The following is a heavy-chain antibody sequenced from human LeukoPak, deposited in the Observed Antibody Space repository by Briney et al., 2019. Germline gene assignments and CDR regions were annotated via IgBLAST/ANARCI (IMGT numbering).Heavy chain of an antibody. Sequence: SETLSLTCTVSGGSISSYYWSWIRQPPGRGLEWIGYIYYSGSTNYNPSLKSRVTISVDTSKNQFSLKLSSVTAADTAVYYCARLVPDCSGGSCYSAFYYFDYWGQGTLVTVSS. D-gene: IGHD2-15*01. CDR2: IYYSGST. V-gene: IGHV4-59*08. J-gene: IGHJ4*02. CDR1: GGSISSYY. CDR3: ARLVPDCSGGSCYSAFYYFDY.